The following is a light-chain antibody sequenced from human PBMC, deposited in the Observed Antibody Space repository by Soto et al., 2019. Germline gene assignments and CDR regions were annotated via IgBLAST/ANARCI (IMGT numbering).Light chain of an antibody. J-gene: IGKJ3*01. V-gene: IGKV1-39*01. CDR1: QSISDY. CDR3: QQSYSAPFT. Sequence: DIQMTQSPSSLSASVGDRVAITCRATQSISDYLNWYQQKPGKALKLLIYGASNLQSGVPSRCSGSGAGTDFTLTISSLQPEDFAIYYCQQSYSAPFTFGPGTKVDVK. CDR2: GAS.